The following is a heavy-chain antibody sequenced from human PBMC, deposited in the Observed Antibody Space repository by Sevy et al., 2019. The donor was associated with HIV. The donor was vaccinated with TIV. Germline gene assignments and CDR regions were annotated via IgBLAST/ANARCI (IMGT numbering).Heavy chain of an antibody. V-gene: IGHV3-9*01. J-gene: IGHJ4*02. CDR1: GFTFDDYA. CDR2: ISWNSGSI. Sequence: GGSLRLSCAASGFTFDDYAMHWVRQAPGKVLEWVSGISWNSGSIGYADSVKGRFTISRDNAKNSLYLQMNSLRAEDTALYYCAKGGIAVAGAFDYWGQGTLVTVSS. D-gene: IGHD6-19*01. CDR3: AKGGIAVAGAFDY.